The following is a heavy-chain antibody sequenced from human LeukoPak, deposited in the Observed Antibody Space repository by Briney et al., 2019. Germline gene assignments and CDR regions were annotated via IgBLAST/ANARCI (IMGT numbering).Heavy chain of an antibody. Sequence: ASVKVSCKASGYTFTTDYMHWVRQAPGQGLKWMGWINPNSGGTNYAQKFQGRVTMTRDTSISTAYMELSRLRSDDTAVYYCARVQALYGMDVWGQGTTVTVSS. CDR3: ARVQALYGMDV. J-gene: IGHJ6*02. CDR2: INPNSGGT. V-gene: IGHV1-2*02. CDR1: GYTFTTDY.